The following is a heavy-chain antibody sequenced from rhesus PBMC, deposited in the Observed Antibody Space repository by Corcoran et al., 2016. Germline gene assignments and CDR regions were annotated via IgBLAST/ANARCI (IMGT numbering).Heavy chain of an antibody. Sequence: QVPLQESGPGLVKPSETLSLTCAVSGGSIISRNWWSWIRRPPGKGLEWIGYISGSSCSTYYNPSLKSRVTISTDTSKNQFSRKLSSVTAADTAVDYCAARSSWSGYWGQGVLVTVAS. CDR2: ISGSSCST. CDR3: AARSSWSGY. J-gene: IGHJ4*01. V-gene: IGHV4-65*01. D-gene: IGHD6-13*01. CDR1: GGSIISRNW.